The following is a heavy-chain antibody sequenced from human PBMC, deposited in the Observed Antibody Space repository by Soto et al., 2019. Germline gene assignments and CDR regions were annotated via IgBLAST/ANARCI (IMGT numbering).Heavy chain of an antibody. CDR3: SRGSTTEKVDS. Sequence: QVQVQESGPGLVRPSQTLSLTFSVSGASSYNGGYLWSWIRQSPGKGLEWIGHIHNSGSPYNNPSLKTRVTISAHTSKSQFSLKLTTVTAADTAMYYFSRGSTTEKVDSCGQRTLGTGSS. J-gene: IGHJ5*01. V-gene: IGHV4-30-4*01. CDR2: IHNSGSP. CDR1: GASSYNGGYL. D-gene: IGHD4-17*01.